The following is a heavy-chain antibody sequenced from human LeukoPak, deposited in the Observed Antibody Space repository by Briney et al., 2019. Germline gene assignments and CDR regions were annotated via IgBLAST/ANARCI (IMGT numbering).Heavy chain of an antibody. Sequence: PGGSLRLSCAASGFTFSSYAMSWVRQAPGKGLEWVAVISYDGSNKYYADSVKGRFTISRDNSKNTLYLQMNSLRAEDTAVYYCAREGGDSSSWGYFQHWGQGTLVTVSS. CDR2: ISYDGSNK. CDR3: AREGGDSSSWGYFQH. CDR1: GFTFSSYA. V-gene: IGHV3-30-3*01. D-gene: IGHD6-13*01. J-gene: IGHJ1*01.